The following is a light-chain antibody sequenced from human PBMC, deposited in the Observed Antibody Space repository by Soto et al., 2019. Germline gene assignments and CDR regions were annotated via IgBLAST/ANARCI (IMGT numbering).Light chain of an antibody. Sequence: EIALTQSPATLSLSPGERATPSCRASQSVSSYLAWYQQKPGQAPRLLIYDASNRATGIPARFSGSGSGTDFTLTISSLQSDDFATYYCLQYNGYYRTFGQGTKVDIK. V-gene: IGKV3-11*01. CDR1: QSVSSY. CDR2: DAS. J-gene: IGKJ1*01. CDR3: LQYNGYYRT.